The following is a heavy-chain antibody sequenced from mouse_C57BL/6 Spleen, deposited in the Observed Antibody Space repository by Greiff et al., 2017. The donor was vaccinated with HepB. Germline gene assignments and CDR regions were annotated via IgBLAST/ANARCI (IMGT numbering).Heavy chain of an antibody. Sequence: EVQLVESGGGLVQPGGSLSLSCAASGFTFTDYYMSWVRQPPGKALEWLGFIRNKANGYTTEYSVSVKGRFTISRDNSQSILYLQMNALRAEDSATYYCARSEYYGSSPWNYAMDYWGKGTSVTVSS. J-gene: IGHJ4*01. CDR3: ARSEYYGSSPWNYAMDY. CDR1: GFTFTDYY. D-gene: IGHD1-1*01. V-gene: IGHV7-3*01. CDR2: IRNKANGYTT.